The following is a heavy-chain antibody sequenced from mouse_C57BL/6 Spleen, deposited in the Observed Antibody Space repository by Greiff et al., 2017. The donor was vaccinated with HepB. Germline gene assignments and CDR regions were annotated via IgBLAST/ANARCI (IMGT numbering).Heavy chain of an antibody. CDR1: GYAFSSSW. CDR3: ARRGSSTPFAY. J-gene: IGHJ3*01. V-gene: IGHV1-82*01. D-gene: IGHD1-1*01. Sequence: QVQLKESGPELVKPGASVKISCKASGYAFSSSWMNWVKQRPGKGLEWIGRIYPGDGDTNYNGKFKGKATLTADKSSSTAYMQLSSLTSEDAAVYFCARRGSSTPFAYWGQGTLVTVSA. CDR2: IYPGDGDT.